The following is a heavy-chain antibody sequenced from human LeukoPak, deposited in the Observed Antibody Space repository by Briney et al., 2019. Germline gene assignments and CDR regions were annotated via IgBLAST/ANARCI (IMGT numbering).Heavy chain of an antibody. CDR3: AREGIGSYYFDY. V-gene: IGHV3-66*01. CDR1: GFTVSSNY. J-gene: IGHJ4*02. D-gene: IGHD2-15*01. Sequence: GGSLRLSCAASGFTVSSNYMSWVRQAPGKGLEWVSAIYSGGSTYYADSVKGRFTISRDNSKNTLYLQMNSLRAEDTAVYYCAREGIGSYYFDYWGQGTLVTVSS. CDR2: IYSGGST.